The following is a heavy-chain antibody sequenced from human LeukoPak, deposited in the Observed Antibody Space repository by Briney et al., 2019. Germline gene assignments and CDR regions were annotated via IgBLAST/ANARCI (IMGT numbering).Heavy chain of an antibody. CDR2: IYHSGST. CDR1: GGSISSGGYY. J-gene: IGHJ4*02. V-gene: IGHV4-30-2*01. Sequence: SQTLSLTCTVSGGSISSGGYYWSWIRQPPGKGLEWIGYIYHSGSTYYNPSLKSRVTISVDRSKNQFSLKLSSVTAADTAVYYCAREMGDIVVVPAASDVAWGQGTLVTVSS. CDR3: AREMGDIVVVPAASDVA. D-gene: IGHD2-2*01.